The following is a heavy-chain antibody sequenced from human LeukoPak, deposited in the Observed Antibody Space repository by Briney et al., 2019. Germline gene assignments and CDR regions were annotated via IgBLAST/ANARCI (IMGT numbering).Heavy chain of an antibody. CDR1: GYTFTGYY. Sequence: ASVKVSCKASGYTFTGYYMHWVRQAPGQGLEWMGWINPNSGGTNYAQKFQGRVTMTRDTSISTAYMELSRLRSDDTAVYYCARVGVSSSWYGSHAFDIWGQGTTVTVSS. J-gene: IGHJ3*02. V-gene: IGHV1-2*02. CDR2: INPNSGGT. CDR3: ARVGVSSSWYGSHAFDI. D-gene: IGHD6-13*01.